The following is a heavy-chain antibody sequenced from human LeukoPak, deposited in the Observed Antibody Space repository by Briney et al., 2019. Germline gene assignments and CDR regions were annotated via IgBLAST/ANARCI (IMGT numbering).Heavy chain of an antibody. J-gene: IGHJ4*02. CDR3: ARDHCSGGSCPDY. CDR1: GFTFSSYS. D-gene: IGHD2-15*01. V-gene: IGHV3-21*01. CDR2: ISSSSSYI. Sequence: GGSLRLSCAASGFTFSSYSMNWVRQAPGKGLEWVSSISSSSSYIYYADSVKGRFTISRDNAKNSLYLQMNSLRAEDTAVYYCARDHCSGGSCPDYWGQGTLVTVSS.